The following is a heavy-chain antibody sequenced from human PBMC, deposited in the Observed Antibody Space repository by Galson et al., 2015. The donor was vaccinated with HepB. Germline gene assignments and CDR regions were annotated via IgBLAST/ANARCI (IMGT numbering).Heavy chain of an antibody. CDR1: GFTFSSYG. Sequence: SLRLSCAASGFTFSSYGMHWVRQAPGKGLEWVAVIWYDGSNKYYADSVKGRFTISRDNSKNTLYLQMNSLRAEDTAVYYCARDSEDIVVVVAATPLGVDVWGQGTTVTVSS. CDR2: IWYDGSNK. V-gene: IGHV3-33*01. D-gene: IGHD2-15*01. J-gene: IGHJ6*02. CDR3: ARDSEDIVVVVAATPLGVDV.